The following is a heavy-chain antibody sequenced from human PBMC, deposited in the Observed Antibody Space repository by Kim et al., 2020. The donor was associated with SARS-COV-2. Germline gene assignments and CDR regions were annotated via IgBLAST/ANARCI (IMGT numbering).Heavy chain of an antibody. Sequence: SLRLSCAASGFTFSSYGMHWVRQAPGKGLEWVAVISYDGSNKYYADSVKGRFTISRDNSKNTVYLQLNSLRAEDTAVYYCAKDMSIVVVPAAIMDVWGK. V-gene: IGHV3-30*18. CDR2: ISYDGSNK. CDR1: GFTFSSYG. J-gene: IGHJ6*04. CDR3: AKDMSIVVVPAAIMDV. D-gene: IGHD2-2*01.